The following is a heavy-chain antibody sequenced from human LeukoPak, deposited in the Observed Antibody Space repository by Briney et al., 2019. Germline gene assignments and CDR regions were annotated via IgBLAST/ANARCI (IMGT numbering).Heavy chain of an antibody. Sequence: PSETLSLTCIVSGGSIRSYYWSWIRQTPGKGLEWIGSIYHTGTTYYNPSLKTRVTIYVDTSKEQFSLKLNSVTAADTAVYYCARDRGITFGGVIVKPFGYWGQGTLVTVSS. CDR2: IYHTGTT. J-gene: IGHJ4*02. CDR1: GGSIRSYY. V-gene: IGHV4-4*08. CDR3: ARDRGITFGGVIVKPFGY. D-gene: IGHD3-16*02.